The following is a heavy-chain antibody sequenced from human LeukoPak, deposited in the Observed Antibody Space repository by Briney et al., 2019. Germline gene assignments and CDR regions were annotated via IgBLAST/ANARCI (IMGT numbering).Heavy chain of an antibody. J-gene: IGHJ4*02. D-gene: IGHD4-23*01. V-gene: IGHV1-2*02. CDR3: ARARDYGGYGILPY. Sequence: ASVKVSCKASGYTFTDYYIHWVRQARGQGLEWMGWINPNSGGTNYAQKFQGSVTMTRDTSITTAYMELSRLRSDDTAVYYCARARDYGGYGILPYWGQGTLVTVSS. CDR1: GYTFTDYY. CDR2: INPNSGGT.